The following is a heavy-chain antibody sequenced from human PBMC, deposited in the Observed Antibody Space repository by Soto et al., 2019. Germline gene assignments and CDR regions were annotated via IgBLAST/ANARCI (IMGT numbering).Heavy chain of an antibody. CDR1: GGSINGLY. J-gene: IGHJ5*02. Sequence: SETLSLTCTVSGGSINGLYWSWIRRPPGKQLQWIGYIYSKGNTDYNRSLRSRATLSVDTSNNKFSLRLRSVTAADTALYYCVRGGSYRDWFDHWGQGILVTVSS. V-gene: IGHV4-59*11. CDR2: IYSKGNT. CDR3: VRGGSYRDWFDH. D-gene: IGHD3-16*02.